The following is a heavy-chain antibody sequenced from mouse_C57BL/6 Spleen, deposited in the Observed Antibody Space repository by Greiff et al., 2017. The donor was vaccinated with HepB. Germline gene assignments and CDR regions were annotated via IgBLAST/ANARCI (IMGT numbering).Heavy chain of an antibody. V-gene: IGHV1-52*01. CDR3: GRERYGYDGGFAY. CDR1: GYTFTSYW. Sequence: QVQLQQPGAELVRPGSSVKLSCKASGYTFTSYWLHWVKQRPIQGLEWIGNIDPSDSETHYNKKFKDKATLTVDKSSSTAYMQLSSLTSEDSAVYDCGRERYGYDGGFAYWGQGTLVTVSA. J-gene: IGHJ3*01. CDR2: IDPSDSET. D-gene: IGHD2-2*01.